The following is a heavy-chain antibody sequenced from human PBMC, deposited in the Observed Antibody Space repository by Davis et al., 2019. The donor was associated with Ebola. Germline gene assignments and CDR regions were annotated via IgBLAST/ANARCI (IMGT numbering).Heavy chain of an antibody. D-gene: IGHD6-19*01. CDR1: GGSISSSY. CDR2: IYYSESS. Sequence: SETLSLTCTVSGGSISSSYWSWIRQPPGKGLEWIGYIYYSESSNYNPSLKSRVSISVDTSKNQFSLKLSSVTAADTAVYYCARGDPGRSGWYLAPSWGQGTLVTVSS. J-gene: IGHJ4*02. CDR3: ARGDPGRSGWYLAPS. V-gene: IGHV4-59*01.